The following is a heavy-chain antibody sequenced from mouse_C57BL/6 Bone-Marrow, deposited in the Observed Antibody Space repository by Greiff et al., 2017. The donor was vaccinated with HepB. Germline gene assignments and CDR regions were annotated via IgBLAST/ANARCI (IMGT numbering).Heavy chain of an antibody. CDR2: IDPENGDT. V-gene: IGHV14-4*01. CDR3: TTYGSSYDYAMDY. J-gene: IGHJ4*01. D-gene: IGHD1-1*01. CDR1: GFNIKDDY. Sequence: EVKLVESGAELVRPGASVKLSCTASGFNIKDDYMHWVKQRPEQGLEWIGWIDPENGDTEYASKFQGKATITADTSSNTAYLQLSSLTSEDTAVYYCTTYGSSYDYAMDYWGQGTSVTVSS.